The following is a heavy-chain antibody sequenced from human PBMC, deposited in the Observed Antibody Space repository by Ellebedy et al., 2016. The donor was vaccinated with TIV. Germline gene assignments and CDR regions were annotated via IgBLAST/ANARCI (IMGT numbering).Heavy chain of an antibody. D-gene: IGHD1-1*01. CDR1: GGSISSYY. V-gene: IGHV4-59*01. CDR3: ARTPLLEETKGSFDY. CDR2: IYYSGST. Sequence: SETLSLTXTVSGGSISSYYWSWIRQPPGKGLEWIGYIYYSGSTNYNPSLKSRVTISVDTSKNQFSLKLSSVTAADTAVYYCARTPLLEETKGSFDYWGQGTLVTVSS. J-gene: IGHJ4*02.